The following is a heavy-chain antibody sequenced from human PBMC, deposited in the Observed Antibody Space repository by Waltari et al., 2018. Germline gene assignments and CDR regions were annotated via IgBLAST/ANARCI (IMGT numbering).Heavy chain of an antibody. CDR1: GGSISSGSYY. V-gene: IGHV4-61*02. J-gene: IGHJ2*01. Sequence: QVQLQESGPGLVKPSQTLSLTCTVSGGSISSGSYYWSWIRQPAGKGLEWIGRIYTSGSTNYNPSLKSRVTRSVDTSKNQFSLKLSSVTAADTAVYYCAKGGQGYFDLWGRGTLVTVSS. D-gene: IGHD2-15*01. CDR3: AKGGQGYFDL. CDR2: IYTSGST.